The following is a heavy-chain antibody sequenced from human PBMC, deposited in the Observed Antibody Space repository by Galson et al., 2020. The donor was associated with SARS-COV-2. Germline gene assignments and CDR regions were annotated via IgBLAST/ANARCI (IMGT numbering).Heavy chain of an antibody. CDR1: GYSFTTYA. J-gene: IGHJ3*01. Sequence: ASVKVSCKASGYSFTTYAMNWVRQAPGQGPEYMGWINTITGNPTYAPGFTGRFVFSVDTSVTTAYLEISSLKAEDTAVYYCTKDHAVTGNFALDVWGQGTKVTVSS. CDR3: TKDHAVTGNFALDV. V-gene: IGHV7-4-1*02. D-gene: IGHD6-19*01. CDR2: INTITGNP.